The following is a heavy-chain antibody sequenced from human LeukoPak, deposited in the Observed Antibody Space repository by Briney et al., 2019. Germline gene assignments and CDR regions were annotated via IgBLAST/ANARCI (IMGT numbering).Heavy chain of an antibody. CDR1: GYSISSGYY. CDR3: ARGRYDFWSGYRGYYYMDV. J-gene: IGHJ6*03. V-gene: IGHV4-34*01. CDR2: INHSGST. Sequence: SETLSLTCAVSGYSISSGYYWSWIRQPPGKGLEWIGEINHSGSTNYNPSLKSRVTISVDTSKNQFSLKLSSVTAADTAVYYCARGRYDFWSGYRGYYYMDVWGKGTTVTVSS. D-gene: IGHD3-3*01.